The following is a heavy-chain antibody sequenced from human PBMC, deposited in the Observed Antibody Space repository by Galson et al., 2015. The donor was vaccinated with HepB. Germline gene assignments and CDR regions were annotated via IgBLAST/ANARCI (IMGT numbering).Heavy chain of an antibody. CDR1: GFTFSSYS. J-gene: IGHJ4*02. V-gene: IGHV3-48*01. CDR2: ITSSSTTI. CDR3: ARVGYGGKFDY. D-gene: IGHD4-23*01. Sequence: SLRLSCAASGFTFSSYSMTWVRQAPGKGLEWVSYITSSSTTIYYTDSVKGRFTISRDNAENSLYLQMNSLRAEDTALYYCARVGYGGKFDYWGQGTLVTVSS.